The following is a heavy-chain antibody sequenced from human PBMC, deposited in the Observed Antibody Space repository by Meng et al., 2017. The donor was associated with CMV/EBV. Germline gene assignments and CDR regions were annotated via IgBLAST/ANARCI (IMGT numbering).Heavy chain of an antibody. D-gene: IGHD2-15*01. V-gene: IGHV5-51*01. J-gene: IGHJ6*02. Sequence: GESLKISCKGSGYSFTSYWIGWVRQMPGKGLEWMGIIYPGDSDTRYSPSFQGQVTISADKSISTAYLQWSSLKASDTAMYHCARYDYCSGGSCYFLSYYYGMDVWGQGTTVTVSS. CDR3: ARYDYCSGGSCYFLSYYYGMDV. CDR2: IYPGDSDT. CDR1: GYSFTSYW.